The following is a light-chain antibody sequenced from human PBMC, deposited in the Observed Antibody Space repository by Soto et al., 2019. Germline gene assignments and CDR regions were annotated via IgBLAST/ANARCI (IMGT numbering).Light chain of an antibody. J-gene: IGKJ2*01. CDR3: QQFNNWPYT. V-gene: IGKV3-15*01. Sequence: EIVMTQSPATLSVSPGGRATLSCRASQSVSSNLVWYQQKPGQAPRLLIYGASTRATGIPARFSGSGSGTEFTLTISSLQSEDFAVYYCQQFNNWPYTFGQGTKLEIK. CDR1: QSVSSN. CDR2: GAS.